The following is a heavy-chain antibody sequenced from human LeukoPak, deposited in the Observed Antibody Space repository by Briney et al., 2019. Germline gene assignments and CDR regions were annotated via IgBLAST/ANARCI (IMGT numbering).Heavy chain of an antibody. CDR3: AKQWLVYFDY. V-gene: IGHV3-30-3*01. J-gene: IGHJ4*02. CDR1: GFTFSSYA. D-gene: IGHD6-19*01. CDR2: ILYDGSNK. Sequence: GGSLRLSCAASGFTFSSYAMHWVRQAPGKGLKWVAVILYDGSNKYYADSVKGRFTISRDNSKNTLYLQMNSLRAEDTAVYYCAKQWLVYFDYWGQGTLVTVSS.